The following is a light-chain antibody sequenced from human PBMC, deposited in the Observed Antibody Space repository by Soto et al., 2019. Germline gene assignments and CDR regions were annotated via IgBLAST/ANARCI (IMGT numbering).Light chain of an antibody. Sequence: QSVPTQPGSVSGSPGQSITISCSGTSSDVGAYDLVSWYQQHPRRAPKLIIYEVSHRFSGLSYRFSGSKSGNTASLTISGLQAEDEGDYFCTSFAPGRIYVFGSGTKVTVL. CDR2: EVS. CDR3: TSFAPGRIYV. CDR1: SSDVGAYDL. J-gene: IGLJ1*01. V-gene: IGLV2-14*03.